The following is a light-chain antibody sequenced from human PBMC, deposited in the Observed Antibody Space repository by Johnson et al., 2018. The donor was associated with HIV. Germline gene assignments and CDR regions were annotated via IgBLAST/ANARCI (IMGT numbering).Light chain of an antibody. J-gene: IGLJ1*01. CDR3: ATWDNSLKGV. Sequence: QSVLTQPPSVSAAPGQNVTISCSGSSSNIGNIFVSWYQHLPGTAPKLLIYDNNKRPSGIPDRFSGSTSGTSATLDITGLPTGDEADYYCATWDNSLKGVFGTGTKVTVL. V-gene: IGLV1-51*01. CDR1: SSNIGNIF. CDR2: DNN.